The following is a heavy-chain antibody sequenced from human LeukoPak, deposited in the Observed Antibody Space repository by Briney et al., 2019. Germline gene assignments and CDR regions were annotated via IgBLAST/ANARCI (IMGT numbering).Heavy chain of an antibody. Sequence: ASVKVSCKASGYTFTSYDINWVRQATVQGLEWMGWINPNSGATNYAQKFQGRVTMTRDTSISTAYMDLSRLRSDDTAVYYCARRADVGLEPDTAVVTEDWGQGTLVTVSS. CDR3: ARRADVGLEPDTAVVTED. V-gene: IGHV1-2*02. CDR2: INPNSGAT. D-gene: IGHD5-18*01. J-gene: IGHJ4*02. CDR1: GYTFTSYD.